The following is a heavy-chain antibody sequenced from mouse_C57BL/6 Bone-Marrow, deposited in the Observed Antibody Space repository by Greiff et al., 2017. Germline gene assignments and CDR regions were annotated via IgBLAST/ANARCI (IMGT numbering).Heavy chain of an antibody. CDR2: VNPNNGGT. J-gene: IGHJ1*03. V-gene: IGHV1-26*01. D-gene: IGHD1-1*01. CDR1: GYTFTDYY. CDR3: ARRYGSRRYWYFDV. Sequence: EVQLQQSGPELVKPGASVKISCKASGYTFTDYYMNWVKQSHGKSLEWIGDVNPNNGGTSYNQKFKGKATLTVDKSSSTAYMELRSLTSEDSAVYYGARRYGSRRYWYFDVWGTGTTVTVSS.